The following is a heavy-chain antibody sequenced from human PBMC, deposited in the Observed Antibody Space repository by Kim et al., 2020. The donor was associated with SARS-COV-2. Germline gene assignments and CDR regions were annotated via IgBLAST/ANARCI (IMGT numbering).Heavy chain of an antibody. V-gene: IGHV3-9*01. J-gene: IGHJ6*02. D-gene: IGHD3-16*01. Sequence: GGSLRLSCVVSGFNLDDYAMHWVRQVPGKGLEWVAGIIWNGVTVGYEDSVKGRFTISRDSAKNSLYLEMNSLRVEDTALYFCAKDRTGDRSIIMTGLDVWGQGTTVTVSS. CDR3: AKDRTGDRSIIMTGLDV. CDR1: GFNLDDYA. CDR2: IIWNGVTV.